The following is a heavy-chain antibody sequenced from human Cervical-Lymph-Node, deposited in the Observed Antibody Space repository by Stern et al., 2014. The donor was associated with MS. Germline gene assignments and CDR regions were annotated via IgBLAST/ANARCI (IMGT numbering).Heavy chain of an antibody. CDR3: ARSGGSF. Sequence: VQLVESGPEVKKPGASVKVSCTASGYTFTNYGINWVRQAPGQGLESMGWIITNNGNTHNSQNIQGRCAMTTDTSTTTAYMELRSLRSDDTALYYCARSGGSFWGRGTLVTVSS. V-gene: IGHV1-18*01. CDR1: GYTFTNYG. D-gene: IGHD3-16*01. CDR2: IITNNGNT. J-gene: IGHJ4*02.